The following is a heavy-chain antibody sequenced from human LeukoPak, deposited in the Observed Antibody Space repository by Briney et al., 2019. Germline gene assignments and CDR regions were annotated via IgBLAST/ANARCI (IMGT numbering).Heavy chain of an antibody. D-gene: IGHD2-2*01. CDR2: ISYEGSNK. J-gene: IGHJ6*02. CDR3: ARDWEDIVVVPAAHNYYYYGMDV. CDR1: GFTFSSYA. Sequence: GGSLRLSCAASGFTFSSYAIHWVRPAPGKGLEWVAVISYEGSNKYYADSVRGRFNISRDNSKNTLYLQMSSLRAEDTAVYYCARDWEDIVVVPAAHNYYYYGMDVWGQGTTVTVSS. V-gene: IGHV3-30-3*01.